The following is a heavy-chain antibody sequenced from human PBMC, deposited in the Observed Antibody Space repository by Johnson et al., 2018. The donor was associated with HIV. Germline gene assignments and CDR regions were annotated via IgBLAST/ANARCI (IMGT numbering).Heavy chain of an antibody. V-gene: IGHV3-23*04. Sequence: VQLVESGGGLVQPGGSLRLSCAASGFTFSSYAMSWVRQAPGKGLEWVSAISGRGGSTYYEDSVKGRFTISRDNSKNTLYLQMNSLRAEDTAVYYCAKDFDGAYDAFDIWGQGTMVTVSS. CDR3: AKDFDGAYDAFDI. J-gene: IGHJ3*02. CDR2: ISGRGGST. CDR1: GFTFSSYA. D-gene: IGHD3-9*01.